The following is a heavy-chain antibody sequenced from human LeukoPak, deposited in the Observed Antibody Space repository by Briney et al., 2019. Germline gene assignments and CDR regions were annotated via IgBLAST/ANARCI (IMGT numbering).Heavy chain of an antibody. CDR2: MNPNSGNT. D-gene: IGHD6-19*01. Sequence: ASVKVSCKASGYTFTSYEINWVRQATGQGLEWMGWMNPNSGNTGFAQKFQGRVSMTRNSSISTAYMELSSLRSEDTAVYYCARYSSGWFGDYWGQGTLVTVSS. CDR1: GYTFTSYE. CDR3: ARYSSGWFGDY. J-gene: IGHJ4*02. V-gene: IGHV1-8*01.